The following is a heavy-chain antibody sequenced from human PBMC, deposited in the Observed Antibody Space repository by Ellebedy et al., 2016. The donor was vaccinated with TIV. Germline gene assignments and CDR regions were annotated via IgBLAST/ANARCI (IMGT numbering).Heavy chain of an antibody. V-gene: IGHV4-59*01. D-gene: IGHD3-22*01. CDR3: ARDTMTVWGEGWYYGMDV. J-gene: IGHJ6*02. CDR1: GGSISGYY. Sequence: SETLSPTXAVSGGSISGYYWSWIRQPPGKGLEWIGSIYYSGTANYNPSLKSRVTFSVDTSRNQFSLKLSSVTAADTAVYYCARDTMTVWGEGWYYGMDVWGQGTTVTVSS. CDR2: IYYSGTA.